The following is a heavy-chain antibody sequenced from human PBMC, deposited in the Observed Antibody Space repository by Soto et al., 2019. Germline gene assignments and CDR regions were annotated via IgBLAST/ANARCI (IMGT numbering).Heavy chain of an antibody. Sequence: QVQLQESGPGLVKPSQTLSLTCTVSGGSISSRDYYWSWIRQPPGKGLEWIGYIYYSGSTYYNPSLKSRVTISVDTSKNQFSLKLSSLTAADTAVYYCARGFGNLDAFDIWGQGTMVTVSS. CDR3: ARGFGNLDAFDI. D-gene: IGHD2-15*01. V-gene: IGHV4-30-4*01. CDR2: IYYSGST. CDR1: GGSISSRDYY. J-gene: IGHJ3*02.